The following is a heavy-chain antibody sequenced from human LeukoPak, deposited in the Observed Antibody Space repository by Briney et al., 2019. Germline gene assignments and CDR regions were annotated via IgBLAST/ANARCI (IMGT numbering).Heavy chain of an antibody. CDR3: ASSLVAGYYYYSYYYMDV. D-gene: IGHD5-18*01. V-gene: IGHV3-21*01. J-gene: IGHJ6*03. Sequence: GGSLRLSCAASGFTFSSYTMNWVRQAPGKGLEWVSSISSSSSYIYYADSVKGRFTISRDNAKNSLYLQVNSLRAEDTAVYYCASSLVAGYYYYSYYYMDVWGKGTTVTVSS. CDR2: ISSSSSYI. CDR1: GFTFSSYT.